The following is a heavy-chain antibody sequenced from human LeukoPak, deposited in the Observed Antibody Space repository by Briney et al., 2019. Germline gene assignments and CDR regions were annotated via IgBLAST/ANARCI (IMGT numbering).Heavy chain of an antibody. J-gene: IGHJ5*02. D-gene: IGHD5-24*01. CDR2: IYYSGST. CDR3: ARGGYNPPFDP. V-gene: IGHV4-39*07. Sequence: SETLSLTCTVSGGSISSSSYYWGWIRQPPGKGLEWIGSIYYSGSTYYNPSLKSRVTISVDTSKNQFSLKLSSVTAADTAVHYCARGGYNPPFDPWGQGTLVTVSS. CDR1: GGSISSSSYY.